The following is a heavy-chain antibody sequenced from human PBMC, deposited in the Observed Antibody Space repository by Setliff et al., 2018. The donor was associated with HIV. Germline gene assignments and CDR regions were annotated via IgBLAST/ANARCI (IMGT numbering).Heavy chain of an antibody. Sequence: SVKVSCKASGGTFSIYAISWVRQAPGQGLEWMGGIIPIFGIPNYAQKFQGRVTITTDESTSTAYMELSSLRSEDTAVYYCGVGPEKIYYYYGMDVWGQGTTVTVSS. V-gene: IGHV1-69*05. CDR3: GVGPEKIYYYYGMDV. D-gene: IGHD1-26*01. CDR2: IIPIFGIP. CDR1: GGTFSIYA. J-gene: IGHJ6*02.